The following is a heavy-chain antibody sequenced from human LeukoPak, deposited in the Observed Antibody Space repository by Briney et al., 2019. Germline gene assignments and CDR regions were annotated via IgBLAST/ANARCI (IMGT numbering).Heavy chain of an antibody. V-gene: IGHV3-66*01. Sequence: GGSLRLSCAASGFTVSSNYMSWVRQAPGKGLEWVSVIYSGGSTYYADSVKGRFTISRDDSKNTLYLQMRNLRAEDTALYYCAKDGAWLRFDDWGQGILVIVSS. D-gene: IGHD3-22*01. CDR1: GFTVSSNY. CDR2: IYSGGST. J-gene: IGHJ4*02. CDR3: AKDGAWLRFDD.